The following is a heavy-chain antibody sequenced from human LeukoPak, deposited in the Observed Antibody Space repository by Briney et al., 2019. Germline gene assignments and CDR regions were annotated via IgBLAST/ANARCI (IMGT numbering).Heavy chain of an antibody. CDR2: IKEDGSEK. D-gene: IGHD1/OR15-1a*01. V-gene: IGHV3-7*01. CDR1: GFTFSSSW. J-gene: IGHJ5*02. Sequence: GGSLRLSCTTSGFTFSSSWMSWVRQAPGKGLEWLGNIKEDGSEKYDVDSVKGRFTISRDNAKNSLYLQMNSLRVEDTAIYYCARGTRVGTPYNWFDPWGQGTLVTVSS. CDR3: ARGTRVGTPYNWFDP.